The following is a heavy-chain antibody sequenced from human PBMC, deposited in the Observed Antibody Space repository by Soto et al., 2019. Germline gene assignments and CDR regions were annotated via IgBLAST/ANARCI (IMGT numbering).Heavy chain of an antibody. CDR3: AREEYCSSTSCSRGYYYYGMDV. CDR1: GGSISSGGYY. Sequence: SETLSLTCTVSGGSISSGGYYWSWIRQHPGKGLEWIGYIYYSGSTYYNLSLKSRVTISVDTSKNQFSLKLSSVTAADTAVYYCAREEYCSSTSCSRGYYYYGMDVWGQGTTATVSS. CDR2: IYYSGST. J-gene: IGHJ6*02. D-gene: IGHD2-2*01. V-gene: IGHV4-31*03.